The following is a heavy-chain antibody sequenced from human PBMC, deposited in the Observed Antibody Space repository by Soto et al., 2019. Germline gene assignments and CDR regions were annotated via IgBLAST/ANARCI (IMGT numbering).Heavy chain of an antibody. CDR3: ARDLYSSSARYFDY. D-gene: IGHD6-6*01. J-gene: IGHJ4*02. CDR2: ISSSSSYI. V-gene: IGHV3-21*01. Sequence: EVQLVESGEGLVKPGGSLRLSCAASGFTFSSYSMNWVRQAPGKGLAWVSSISSSSSYIYYADSVKGRFTISRDNAKNSLYLQMNSLRAEDTAVYYCARDLYSSSARYFDYWCQGTLVSVSS. CDR1: GFTFSSYS.